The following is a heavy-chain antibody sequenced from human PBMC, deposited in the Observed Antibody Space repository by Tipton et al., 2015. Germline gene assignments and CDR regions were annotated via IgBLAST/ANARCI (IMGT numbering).Heavy chain of an antibody. V-gene: IGHV4-59*07. Sequence: TLSLTCTVSGGSISSNYWSWIRQPPGKGLDWIGYIYYTGSTYYNPSLKSRVTISLDTSKNQSSLKLRSVTAADTAVYFCAMGATTTVDYWGLGTLVTVSS. J-gene: IGHJ4*02. CDR1: GGSISSNY. CDR2: IYYTGST. D-gene: IGHD1-26*01. CDR3: AMGATTTVDY.